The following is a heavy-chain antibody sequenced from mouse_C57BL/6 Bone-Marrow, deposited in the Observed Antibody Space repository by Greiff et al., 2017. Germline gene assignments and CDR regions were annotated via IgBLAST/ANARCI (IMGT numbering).Heavy chain of an antibody. Sequence: LMESGPELVKPGASVKLSCKASGYTFTRYDINWVKQRPGQGLEWIGWIYPRDGSTKYNEKFKGKATLTVDTSSSTAYMELHSLTSEDSAVYFCARGDYGRGYYAMDYWGQGTSVTVSS. CDR3: ARGDYGRGYYAMDY. J-gene: IGHJ4*01. CDR1: GYTFTRYD. D-gene: IGHD2-4*01. CDR2: IYPRDGST. V-gene: IGHV1-85*01.